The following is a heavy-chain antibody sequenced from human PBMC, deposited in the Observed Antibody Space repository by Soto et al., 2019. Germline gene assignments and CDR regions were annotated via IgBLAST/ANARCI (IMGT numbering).Heavy chain of an antibody. J-gene: IGHJ4*02. V-gene: IGHV3-23*01. CDR2: ISDGGHNT. Sequence: EAQLLESGGGIVEPGGSLRLSCAASGFTFASYTMSWVRQAPGQGLQWVSYISDGGHNTYYADSVKGRFTISRDDLEGTLYLQMNRLRAEDTALYYCVIEDYGSGVIWGQGTLVTVSS. CDR1: GFTFASYT. D-gene: IGHD3-10*01. CDR3: VIEDYGSGVI.